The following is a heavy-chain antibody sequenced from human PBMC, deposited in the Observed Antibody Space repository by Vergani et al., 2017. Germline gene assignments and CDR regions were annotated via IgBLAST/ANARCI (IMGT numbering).Heavy chain of an antibody. CDR1: GDSLSSSDHY. V-gene: IGHV4-31*03. J-gene: IGHJ4*02. Sequence: QVQLQESGPGLVKPSQTLSLTCTVSGDSLSSSDHYWSWVRQRSDNGLEWVWHIFRFGTTYYNPSLKSRLIMSVDTSKNQFSLKLTSVTAADTAMYYCARENVVIARIFDFWGQGTLVTVSS. D-gene: IGHD2-21*01. CDR3: ARENVVIARIFDF. CDR2: IFRFGTT.